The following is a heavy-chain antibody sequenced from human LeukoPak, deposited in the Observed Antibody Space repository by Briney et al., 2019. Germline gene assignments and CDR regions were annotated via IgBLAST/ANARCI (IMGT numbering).Heavy chain of an antibody. J-gene: IGHJ4*02. CDR2: IYYSGST. CDR3: ARDSRFLGWQWDC. V-gene: IGHV4-59*01. Sequence: KSSETLSLTCTVSGGSISSYYWSWIRRPPGKGLEWIGYIYYSGSTNYNPSLKSRVTISVDTSKNQFSLKLSSVTAADTAVYYCARDSRFLGWQWDCWGQGTLVTVSS. CDR1: GGSISSYY. D-gene: IGHD3-3*01.